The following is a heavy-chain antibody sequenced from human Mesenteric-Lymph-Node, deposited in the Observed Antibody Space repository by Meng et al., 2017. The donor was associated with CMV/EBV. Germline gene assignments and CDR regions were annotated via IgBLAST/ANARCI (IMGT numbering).Heavy chain of an antibody. D-gene: IGHD3-3*01. CDR1: GLSLRTSGMC. V-gene: IGHV2-70*20. CDR3: ARGITIFGVVTPFDY. CDR2: IDWDDDK. Sequence: GSTLVTRTQTVTMTCTFSGLSLRTSGMCVSWVRQPPGKALEWLALIDWDDDKYYSTSLKTRLTISKDTSKNQVVLTMTNMDPVDTATYYCARGITIFGVVTPFDYWGQGTLVTVSS. J-gene: IGHJ4*02.